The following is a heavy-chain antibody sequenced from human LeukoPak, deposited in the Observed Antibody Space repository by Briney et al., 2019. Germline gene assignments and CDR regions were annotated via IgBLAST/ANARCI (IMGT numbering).Heavy chain of an antibody. V-gene: IGHV1-8*01. J-gene: IGHJ4*02. Sequence: GASVKVSCKASGYAFNIYDINWVRQATGHGLEWMGWMNPDGGNTGFAQKFQGRVTMTRNTSITTAYMELSSLRFEDTAVYYCAVHLPGDYLDRWGQGTLVTVSS. CDR2: MNPDGGNT. CDR3: AVHLPGDYLDR. CDR1: GYAFNIYD.